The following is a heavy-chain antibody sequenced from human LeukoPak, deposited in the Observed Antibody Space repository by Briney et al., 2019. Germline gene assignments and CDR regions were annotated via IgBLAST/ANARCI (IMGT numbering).Heavy chain of an antibody. D-gene: IGHD3-10*01. CDR1: GYTFTDYY. CDR2: INPNSGGT. V-gene: IGHV1-2*02. J-gene: IGHJ4*02. CDR3: ARIQLWPDYYFDY. Sequence: GASVKVSCKASGYTFTDYYMHWVRQAPGQGLEWMGWINPNSGGTNYAQKFQGRVTMTRDTSISTTYMDLSRLRSDDTAVYYCARIQLWPDYYFDYWGQGTLVTVSS.